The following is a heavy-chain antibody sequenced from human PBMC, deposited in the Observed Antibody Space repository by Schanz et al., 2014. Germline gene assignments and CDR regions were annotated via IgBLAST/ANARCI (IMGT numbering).Heavy chain of an antibody. V-gene: IGHV3-30*18. J-gene: IGHJ4*02. CDR2: ISYHGSES. CDR3: AKRYDNSGNSGFDY. Sequence: QGQLVESGGGVVQPGRSLRLSCAGSGFSFSDYGMHWVRQAPGRGVEWVEVISYHGSESYYADYVKGRFSRDRENYKNNLYLKMNRPRNAATDEYSSAKRYDNSGNSGFDYWGQGTLVTVSS. CDR1: GFSFSDYG. D-gene: IGHD3-22*01.